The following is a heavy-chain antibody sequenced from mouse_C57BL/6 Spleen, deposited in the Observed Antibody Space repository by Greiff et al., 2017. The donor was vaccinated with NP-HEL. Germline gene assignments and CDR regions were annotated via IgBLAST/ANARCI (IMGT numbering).Heavy chain of an antibody. CDR1: GFTFSSYA. J-gene: IGHJ2*01. CDR3: ARAGGYDSYYFDY. V-gene: IGHV5-4*01. Sequence: EVQLVESGGGLVKPGGSLKLSCAASGFTFSSYAMSWVRQTPEKRLEWVATISDGGSYTYYPDNVKGRFTISRDNAKNNLYLQMSHLKSEDTAMYYCARAGGYDSYYFDYWGQGTTLTVSS. D-gene: IGHD2-2*01. CDR2: ISDGGSYT.